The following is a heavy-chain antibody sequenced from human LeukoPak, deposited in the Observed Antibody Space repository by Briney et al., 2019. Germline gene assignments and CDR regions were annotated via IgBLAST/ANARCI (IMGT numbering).Heavy chain of an antibody. J-gene: IGHJ3*02. CDR1: GFTFSSYA. CDR3: ARGYCSGGSCYLNDAFDI. V-gene: IGHV3-30-3*01. CDR2: ISYDGSNK. Sequence: GGSLRLSCAASGFTFSSYAMHWVRQAPGKGLEWVSVISYDGSNKYYADSVKGRFTISRDNSKNTLYLQMNSLRAEDTAVYYCARGYCSGGSCYLNDAFDIWGQGTMVTVSS. D-gene: IGHD2-15*01.